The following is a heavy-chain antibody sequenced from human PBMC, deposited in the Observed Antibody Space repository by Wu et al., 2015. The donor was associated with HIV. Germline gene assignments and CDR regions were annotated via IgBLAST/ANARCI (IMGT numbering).Heavy chain of an antibody. Sequence: QVQLVQSGAEVKKPGSSVKVSCKASGDTINIFAINWVRQAPGQGLEWMGGIIPAFGTTDYAGKFQGRVTISADDSTSTAYMELKRLTSEDTAVYYCARPWQLRNGWPFFDYWGQGTLVTVSS. CDR1: GDTINIFA. CDR2: IIPAFGTT. V-gene: IGHV1-69*12. D-gene: IGHD4-23*01. J-gene: IGHJ4*02. CDR3: ARPWQLRNGWPFFDY.